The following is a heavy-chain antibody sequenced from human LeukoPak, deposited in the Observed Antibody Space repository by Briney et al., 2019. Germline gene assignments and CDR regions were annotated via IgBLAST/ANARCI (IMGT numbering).Heavy chain of an antibody. Sequence: PGGSLRLSCAASGFTFSSYAMHWVRQAPGKGLEYVSAISSNGGSTYYANSVKGRFTISRDNSKNTLYLQMGSLRAEDMAVYYCARGLTPYYPDAFDIWGQGTMVTVSS. D-gene: IGHD3-10*01. CDR1: GFTFSSYA. CDR2: ISSNGGST. V-gene: IGHV3-64*01. J-gene: IGHJ3*02. CDR3: ARGLTPYYPDAFDI.